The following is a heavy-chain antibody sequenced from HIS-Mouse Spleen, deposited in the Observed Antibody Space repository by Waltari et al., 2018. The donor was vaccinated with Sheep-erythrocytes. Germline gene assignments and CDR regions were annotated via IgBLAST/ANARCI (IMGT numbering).Heavy chain of an antibody. CDR3: ARDTGTDAFDI. CDR1: GFTFSSYS. D-gene: IGHD1-1*01. CDR2: ISSSSSYI. V-gene: IGHV3-21*01. Sequence: EVQLVESGGSLVKPGGSLRLSCAASGFTFSSYSMNWVRQAPGKGREWVSSISSSSSYIYYADSVKGRFTISRDNAKNSLYLQMNSLRAEDTAVYYCARDTGTDAFDIWGQGTMVTVSS. J-gene: IGHJ3*02.